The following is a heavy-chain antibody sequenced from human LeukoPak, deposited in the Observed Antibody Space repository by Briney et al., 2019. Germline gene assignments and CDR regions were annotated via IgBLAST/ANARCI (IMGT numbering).Heavy chain of an antibody. D-gene: IGHD5-12*01. CDR3: AKLRGATINAWYFDY. CDR2: ISGSGGST. CDR1: GFTFSSYA. V-gene: IGHV3-23*01. Sequence: GGSLRLSCAASGFTFSSYAMSWVRQAPGKGLEWVSAISGSGGSTYYADSVKGRFTISRDNSKNTLYLQMNSLRAEDTAVYYCAKLRGATINAWYFDYWGQGTLVTVSS. J-gene: IGHJ4*02.